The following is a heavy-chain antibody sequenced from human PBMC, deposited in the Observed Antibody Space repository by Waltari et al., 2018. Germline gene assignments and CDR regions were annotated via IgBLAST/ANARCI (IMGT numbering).Heavy chain of an antibody. J-gene: IGHJ3*01. D-gene: IGHD3-10*01. Sequence: EVQLLESGGGLVQPGGSLRLSCAASGFSFSGSWMTWVRQAPGKGLEWVAEINPDGSGEYYVDSVNGRFTISRDNTKNSLYLQMNSLGPDDTAVYFCARDPAFGAFDFWGQGTVVTVSS. V-gene: IGHV3-7*01. CDR1: GFSFSGSW. CDR2: INPDGSGE. CDR3: ARDPAFGAFDF.